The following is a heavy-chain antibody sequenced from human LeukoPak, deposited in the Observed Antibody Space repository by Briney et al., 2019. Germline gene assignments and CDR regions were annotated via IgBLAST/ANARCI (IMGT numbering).Heavy chain of an antibody. CDR2: ISSSSNDI. Sequence: PGGSLRLSCAASGFTFSSYTMSWVRQAPGKGLEWVSSISSSSNDIFYADSEKGRFTISRDNAKDSLFLQMNSLRAEDTAVYYCARDPPGAHFDYWGQGTLVTVSS. CDR3: ARDPPGAHFDY. J-gene: IGHJ4*02. CDR1: GFTFSSYT. D-gene: IGHD7-27*01. V-gene: IGHV3-21*01.